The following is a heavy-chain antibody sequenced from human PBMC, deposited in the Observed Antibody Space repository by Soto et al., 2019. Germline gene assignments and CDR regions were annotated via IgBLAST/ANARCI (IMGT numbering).Heavy chain of an antibody. CDR1: GFTFSNAW. CDR3: TTCGGSDYAFDI. D-gene: IGHD1-26*01. Sequence: GGSLRLSCAASGFTFSNAWMSWVRQAPGKGLEWVGRIKSKTDGGTRDYAAPVKGRFTISRDDTKNTLYLQMNSLKTEDTAVYYCTTCGGSDYAFDIWGQGTMVTVSS. J-gene: IGHJ3*02. CDR2: IKSKTDGGTR. V-gene: IGHV3-15*01.